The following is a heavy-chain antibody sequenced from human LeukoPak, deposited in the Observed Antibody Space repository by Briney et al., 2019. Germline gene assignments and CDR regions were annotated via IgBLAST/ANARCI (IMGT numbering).Heavy chain of an antibody. V-gene: IGHV4-59*01. J-gene: IGHJ6*03. Sequence: PSETLSLTCTVSGGSISSYYWSWIRQPPGKGLDWIGYIYYSGSTNYNPSLKSRVTISVDTSKNQFSLKLSSVTAADTAVYYCARASLAGTDYYYMDVWGKGTTVTVSS. CDR1: GGSISSYY. CDR2: IYYSGST. D-gene: IGHD1-1*01. CDR3: ARASLAGTDYYYMDV.